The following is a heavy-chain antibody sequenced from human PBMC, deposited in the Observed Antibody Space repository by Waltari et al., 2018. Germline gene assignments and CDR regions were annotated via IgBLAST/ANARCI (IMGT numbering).Heavy chain of an antibody. CDR2: ISGSGGST. D-gene: IGHD5-18*01. CDR3: AKTQLWLRRYYYGMDV. V-gene: IGHV3-23*01. CDR1: GFTFSSYA. Sequence: EVQLLESGGGLVQPGGSLRLSCAASGFTFSSYAMSWVRQAPGKGLEWVSAISGSGGSTYYADCVKGRFTISRDNSKNTLYLQMNSLRAEDTAVYYCAKTQLWLRRYYYGMDVWGQGTTVTVSS. J-gene: IGHJ6*02.